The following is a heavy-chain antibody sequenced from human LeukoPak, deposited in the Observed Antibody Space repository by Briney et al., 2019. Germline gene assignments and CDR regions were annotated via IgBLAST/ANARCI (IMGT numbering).Heavy chain of an antibody. J-gene: IGHJ4*01. D-gene: IGHD3-10*02. CDR3: PRDPQPSCSSFDY. CDR1: GFIYSSNY. Sequence: GGSVSLSCAACGFIYSSNYMSGVRQAPGRGREGVSVIYSGGSTYYADSVKGRFTISRDNAKNPLYLQMNSLRAKDTAVNYCPRDPQPSCSSFDYWGQGTLVTVSS. CDR2: IYSGGST. V-gene: IGHV3-53*01.